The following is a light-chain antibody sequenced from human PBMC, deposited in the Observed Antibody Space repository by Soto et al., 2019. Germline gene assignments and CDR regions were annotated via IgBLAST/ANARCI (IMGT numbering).Light chain of an antibody. CDR2: GAS. CDR3: QQYNNWPPWT. J-gene: IGKJ1*01. Sequence: EIVMTQSPATLSVSPGERATLSCRASQTVGSNLAWYQQKPGQAPSLLIYGASTRATGIPARFSGSGSGTEFNLTISSLQSEDFAVYYCQQYNNWPPWTFGQGTKVEIK. CDR1: QTVGSN. V-gene: IGKV3-15*01.